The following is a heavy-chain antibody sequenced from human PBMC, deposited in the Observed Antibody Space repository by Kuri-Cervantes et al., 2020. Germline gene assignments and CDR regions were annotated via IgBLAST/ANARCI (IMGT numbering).Heavy chain of an antibody. V-gene: IGHV4-39*07. J-gene: IGHJ4*02. D-gene: IGHD7-27*01. CDR2: LFHTGNA. CDR3: ARVRLTGGRGGFDY. CDR1: GGSIRSSTYY. Sequence: GSLRLSCSVSGGSIRSSTYYWGWIRQSPGKGLEWIGTLFHTGNAYYNPSLKGRVSMSVDASKNQFSLKLSSVTAADTAVYYCARVRLTGGRGGFDYWGQGTLVTVSS.